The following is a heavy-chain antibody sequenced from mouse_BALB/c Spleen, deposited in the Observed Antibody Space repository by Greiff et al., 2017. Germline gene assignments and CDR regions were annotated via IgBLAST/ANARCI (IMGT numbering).Heavy chain of an antibody. V-gene: IGHV7-3*02. J-gene: IGHJ3*01. Sequence: EVKLMESGGGLVQPGGSLRLSCATSGFTFTDYYMSWVRQPPGKALEWLGFIRNKANGYTTEYSASVKGRFTISRDNSQSILYLQMNTLRAEDSATYYCARDLDYDYDRTWCAYWGQGTLVTVSA. CDR1: GFTFTDYY. CDR3: ARDLDYDYDRTWCAY. CDR2: IRNKANGYTT. D-gene: IGHD2-4*01.